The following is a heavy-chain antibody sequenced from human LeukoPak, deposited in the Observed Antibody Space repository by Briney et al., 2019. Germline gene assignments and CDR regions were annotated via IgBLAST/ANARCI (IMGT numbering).Heavy chain of an antibody. CDR2: ISSSSSTI. Sequence: GGSLRLSCAASGSTFSSYSMNWVRQAPGKGLEWVSYISSSSSTIYYADSVKGRFTISRDNAKNSLYLQMNSLRAEDTAVYYCASRVVVVITTDWYFDLWGRGTLVTVSS. V-gene: IGHV3-48*01. CDR3: ASRVVVVITTDWYFDL. J-gene: IGHJ2*01. CDR1: GSTFSSYS. D-gene: IGHD3-22*01.